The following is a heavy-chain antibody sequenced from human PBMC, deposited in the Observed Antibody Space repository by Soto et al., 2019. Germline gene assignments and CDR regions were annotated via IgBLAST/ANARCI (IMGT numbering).Heavy chain of an antibody. D-gene: IGHD2-15*01. CDR3: VKSMRGQGCSGGSCYQADV. V-gene: IGHV2-5*04. CDR2: VYWDRDS. J-gene: IGHJ6*04. CDR1: GFSLTTNGVG. Sequence: QITLKESGPVLVKPTETLTLTCTFSGFSLTTNGVGVGWIRQPPGKAPQWLARVYWDRDSPYNPSLKNRLAMTGATDKTRVVLTMTNMDPMDPGTYDCVKSMRGQGCSGGSCYQADVWGEGTAVSVSS.